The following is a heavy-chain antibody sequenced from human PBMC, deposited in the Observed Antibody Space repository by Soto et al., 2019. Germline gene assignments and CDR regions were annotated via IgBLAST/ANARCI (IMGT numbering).Heavy chain of an antibody. D-gene: IGHD3-10*01. CDR2: IYYSGST. Sequence: QVQLQESGPGLVKPSQTLSLTCTVSGGSISSGGYYWSWIRQHPGKGLEWIGYIYYSGSTYYNPSLKRRVTISVDTSKIQFSLKLSSVTAADTAVYYCARYMVRGVTADYWGQGTLVTVSS. CDR1: GGSISSGGYY. V-gene: IGHV4-31*03. J-gene: IGHJ4*02. CDR3: ARYMVRGVTADY.